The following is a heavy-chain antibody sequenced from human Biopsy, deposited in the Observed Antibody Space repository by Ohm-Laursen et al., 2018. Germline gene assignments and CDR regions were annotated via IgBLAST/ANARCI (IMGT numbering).Heavy chain of an antibody. J-gene: IGHJ5*01. V-gene: IGHV1-46*01. D-gene: IGHD1-26*01. CDR3: AKGGHKAWLDS. CDR1: GYTFSGYY. Sequence: ASVKVSCKASGYTFSGYYMHWVRQAPGQGLGWMGIINPSGGSTDYAQKFQGRVTMTRDTSTSTVYMELISLRSDDTAVYYCAKGGHKAWLDSWGQGALVTVSS. CDR2: INPSGGST.